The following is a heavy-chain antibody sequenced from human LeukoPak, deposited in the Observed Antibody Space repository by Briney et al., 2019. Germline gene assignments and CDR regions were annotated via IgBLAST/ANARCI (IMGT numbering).Heavy chain of an antibody. CDR1: GFTFSNYN. D-gene: IGHD3-22*01. CDR3: ARARDAYYYDSSGYYHGV. V-gene: IGHV3-48*01. Sequence: GGSLRLSCAASGFTFSNYNMNWVRQAPGKGLEWGSYISSSSSTIYYADSVKGRFTISRDNAKNSLYLQMNSLRAEDTAVYYCARARDAYYYDSSGYYHGVWGQGTLVTVSS. J-gene: IGHJ4*02. CDR2: ISSSSSTI.